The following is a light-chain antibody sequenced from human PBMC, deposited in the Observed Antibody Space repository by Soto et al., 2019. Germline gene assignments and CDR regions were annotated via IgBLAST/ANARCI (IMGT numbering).Light chain of an antibody. CDR1: RNDVGGYNY. V-gene: IGLV2-14*01. J-gene: IGLJ2*01. Sequence: VLTPPASLSGSPGQAITISCPGTRNDVGGYNYVSWYQQHPGKAPKLMIYDVSNRPSGVSNRFSGSKSGNTASLTISGLQAEDEADYYCSSYKSSSTRVFGGGTQLTVL. CDR2: DVS. CDR3: SSYKSSSTRV.